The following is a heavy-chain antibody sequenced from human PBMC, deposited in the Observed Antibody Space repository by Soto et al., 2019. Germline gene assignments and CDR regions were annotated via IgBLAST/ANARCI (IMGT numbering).Heavy chain of an antibody. D-gene: IGHD5-12*01. Sequence: QVQLVESGGGVVQTGRSLRLSCAASGFTFSSYGMHWVRHAPGKGLEWVAVISYDGSNKYYADSVKGRFTISRDNSKNTLYLQMNSLRAEDTAGYYCAKVGVGWGYSGPSSPDYWGQGTLVTVSS. J-gene: IGHJ4*02. V-gene: IGHV3-30*18. CDR1: GFTFSSYG. CDR3: AKVGVGWGYSGPSSPDY. CDR2: ISYDGSNK.